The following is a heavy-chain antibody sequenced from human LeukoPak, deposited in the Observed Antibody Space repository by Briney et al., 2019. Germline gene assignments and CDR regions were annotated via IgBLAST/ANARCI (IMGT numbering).Heavy chain of an antibody. CDR3: ARASGSGIPHYYYYYGMDV. J-gene: IGHJ6*02. CDR2: ISAYSGNT. CDR1: GYTFTSYG. D-gene: IGHD3-10*01. V-gene: IGHV1-18*01. Sequence: GASVKVSCKASGYTFTSYGISWVRQAPGQGLEWMGWISAYSGNTNYAQNLQGRVTMTTDTSTSTAYMELRSLRSDDTAVYYCARASGSGIPHYYYYYGMDVWGQGTTVTVSS.